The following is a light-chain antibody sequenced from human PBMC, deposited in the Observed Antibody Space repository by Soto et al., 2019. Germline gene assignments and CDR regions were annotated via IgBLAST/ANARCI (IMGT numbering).Light chain of an antibody. CDR1: SSDVGGYKY. CDR3: TSYTRNSTYV. CDR2: EVS. Sequence: QSVLTQPASVSVSPGQSITISCTGTSSDVGGYKYVSWYQHHPGKAPKLIIYEVSNRPSGVSNRFSGSKSANTASLTLSGLQAEDEADYYCTSYTRNSTYVFGSGTKVTVL. J-gene: IGLJ1*01. V-gene: IGLV2-14*01.